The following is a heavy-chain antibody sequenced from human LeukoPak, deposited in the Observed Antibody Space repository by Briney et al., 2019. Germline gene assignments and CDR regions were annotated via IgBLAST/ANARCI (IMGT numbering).Heavy chain of an antibody. V-gene: IGHV4-59*01. CDR3: ARGETYSSGLVDY. D-gene: IGHD6-19*01. CDR2: IYYSGST. Sequence: SETLSLTCTVSGGSISSYYWNWIRQPPGKGLERIGYIYYSGSTNYNPSLKSRVTISVDTSKNQFSLKLSSVTAADTAVYYCARGETYSSGLVDYWGQGTLVTVSS. J-gene: IGHJ4*02. CDR1: GGSISSYY.